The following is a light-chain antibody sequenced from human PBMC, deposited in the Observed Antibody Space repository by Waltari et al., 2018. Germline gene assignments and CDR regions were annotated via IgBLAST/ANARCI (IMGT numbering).Light chain of an antibody. V-gene: IGLV8-61*01. CDR3: VLHVADAIML. CDR1: SGSVSTSHW. CDR2: NTH. Sequence: QTVVTQEPSISVSPGGTVTLTCALNSGSVSTSHWPTWCQQTPGQAPRTLIYNTHIRSSGVPDRFSGSILGNKAALTITGAQADDESHYYCVLHVADAIMLFGGGTKLTVL. J-gene: IGLJ3*02.